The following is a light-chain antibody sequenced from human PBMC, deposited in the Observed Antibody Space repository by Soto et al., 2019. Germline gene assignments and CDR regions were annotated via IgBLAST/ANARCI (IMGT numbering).Light chain of an antibody. CDR1: QSLVSSDGNTY. V-gene: IGKV2-30*01. CDR3: MQAAQWPRT. J-gene: IGKJ3*01. Sequence: LVLTQSPLSLPVTLGQPASISCRSSQSLVSSDGNTYLNWFHQRPGQSPRRLIYKVSNRDSGVPDRFSGSGSGTEFTLTISRVEAEDAGVYYCMQAAQWPRTFGPGTKVDIK. CDR2: KVS.